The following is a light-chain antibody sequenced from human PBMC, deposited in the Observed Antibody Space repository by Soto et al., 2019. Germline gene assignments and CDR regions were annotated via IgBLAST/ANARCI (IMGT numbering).Light chain of an antibody. CDR3: AAWDDSLSTPV. J-gene: IGLJ2*01. Sequence: QSVLTQPPSASGTPGQRISISCSGSSSNIGSHYVNWYQQFPGTAPKLLIDRNYHRPSGVPDRFSGSKSGTSASLAISGLRSEDEAVFYCAAWDDSLSTPVFGGGTKLTVL. V-gene: IGLV1-47*01. CDR2: RNY. CDR1: SSNIGSHY.